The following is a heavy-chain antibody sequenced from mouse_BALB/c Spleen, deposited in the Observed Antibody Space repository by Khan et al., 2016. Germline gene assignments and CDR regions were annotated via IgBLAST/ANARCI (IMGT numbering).Heavy chain of an antibody. CDR2: INPGSSTI. V-gene: IGHV4-2*02. J-gene: IGHJ4*01. CDR1: GFDFSRYW. CDR3: ARIYDGYGAMDY. D-gene: IGHD2-3*01. Sequence: EVKLLESGGGLVQPGGSLNLSCAASGFDFSRYWMSWARQAPGKGQEWIGEINPGSSTINYTPSLKDKFIISRDNSNNTMYLQMSKVRSEDTALYYCARIYDGYGAMDYWGQGTSVTVSS.